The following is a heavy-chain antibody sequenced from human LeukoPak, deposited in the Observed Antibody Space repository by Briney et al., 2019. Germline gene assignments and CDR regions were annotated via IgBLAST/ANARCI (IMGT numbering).Heavy chain of an antibody. CDR3: ARGNNTISFNFDY. Sequence: GGSLRLSCAASGFNFHDFAMHWVRQVPGQGPDWVSLISGDGVTTYYSDSVKDRFTISRDNNKNLLFLQMNSLRVEDSAIYYCARGNNTISFNFDYWGRGSLVTVSS. CDR1: GFNFHDFA. J-gene: IGHJ4*02. CDR2: ISGDGVTT. V-gene: IGHV3-43*02. D-gene: IGHD2-2*01.